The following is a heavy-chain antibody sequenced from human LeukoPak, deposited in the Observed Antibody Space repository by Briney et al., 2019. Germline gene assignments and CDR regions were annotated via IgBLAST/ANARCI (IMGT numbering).Heavy chain of an antibody. Sequence: GGSLRLSCAASGFTVSSNYMSWVRQAPGKGLEWVSVIYSGDSTYYADSVKGRFTISRDNSKNTRYLQMKRLKAKDTALYYMSRASGYCSSTSCSKGGYWFAPWGQGTLVTVSS. J-gene: IGHJ5*02. CDR1: GFTVSSNY. D-gene: IGHD2-2*01. CDR2: IYSGDST. CDR3: SRASGYCSSTSCSKGGYWFAP. V-gene: IGHV3-53*01.